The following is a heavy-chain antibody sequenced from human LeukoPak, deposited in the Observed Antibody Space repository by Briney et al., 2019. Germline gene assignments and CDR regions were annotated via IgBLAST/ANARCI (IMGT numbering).Heavy chain of an antibody. D-gene: IGHD5-24*01. V-gene: IGHV4-4*02. J-gene: IGHJ4*02. CDR3: ARSEGMATITYFDY. CDR1: GGSISSSNW. CDR2: IYHSGST. Sequence: SETLSLTCAVSGGSISSSNWWSWVRQPPGKGLEWIGEIYHSGSTNYNPSLKSRLALSLDTSKNQFSLKLSSVTASDTAVYYCARSEGMATITYFDYWGQGTLVTVSS.